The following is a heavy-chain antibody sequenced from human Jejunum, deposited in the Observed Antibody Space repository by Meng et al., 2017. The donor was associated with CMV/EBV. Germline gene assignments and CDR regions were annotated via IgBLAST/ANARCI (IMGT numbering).Heavy chain of an antibody. J-gene: IGHJ4*02. D-gene: IGHD3-10*01. CDR2: INPNTGGT. Sequence: QVRLVQSGAEVKKPGASVKVSCKASGYTFIAYYRHWVRQAPGQGLEWMGWINPNTGGTNFAQKFQGRVTMARDTSITTAYMELSGLRSDDTAVYYCARGPSIGVRGVFYFDYWGQGTLVTVSS. V-gene: IGHV1-2*02. CDR1: GYTFIAYY. CDR3: ARGPSIGVRGVFYFDY.